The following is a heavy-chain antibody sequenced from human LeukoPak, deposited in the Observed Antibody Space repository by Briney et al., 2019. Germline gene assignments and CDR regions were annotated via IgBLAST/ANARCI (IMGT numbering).Heavy chain of an antibody. J-gene: IGHJ4*02. Sequence: GASVKVSCKASGYTFTGYYMHWVRQAPGRGLEWMGRINPNSGGTNYAQKFQGRVTMTRDTSISTAYMELSRLRSDDTAVYYCARADLFGELTLDYWGQGTLVTVSS. V-gene: IGHV1-2*06. D-gene: IGHD3-10*02. CDR1: GYTFTGYY. CDR2: INPNSGGT. CDR3: ARADLFGELTLDY.